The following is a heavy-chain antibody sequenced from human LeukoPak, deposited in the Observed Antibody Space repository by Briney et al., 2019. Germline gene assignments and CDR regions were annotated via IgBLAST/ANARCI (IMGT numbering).Heavy chain of an antibody. CDR3: AKGLEGYCSSTTKGCWFDP. J-gene: IGHJ5*02. Sequence: GGSLRLFCAASGFTFSSYWMSWVRQAPGKGLEWVANIKQDGSEKYYVDSVKGRFTISRDNAKNSLYLQMNSLRAEDTAVYYCAKGLEGYCSSTTKGCWFDPWGQGTLVTVSS. CDR1: GFTFSSYW. CDR2: IKQDGSEK. V-gene: IGHV3-7*03. D-gene: IGHD2-2*01.